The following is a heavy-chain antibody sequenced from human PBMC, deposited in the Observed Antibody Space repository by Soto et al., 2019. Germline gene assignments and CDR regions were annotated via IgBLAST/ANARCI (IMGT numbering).Heavy chain of an antibody. J-gene: IGHJ6*02. V-gene: IGHV1-46*01. CDR1: GYTFTSYY. CDR3: ARDRNWGDV. Sequence: GASVKVSCKASGYTFTSYYMHWVRQAPGQRLEWMGMINPSGGSTRYAQKFQGRVTMTRDTSTSTVYMELSSLRSEDTAVYYCARDRNWGDVWGQGTTVTVSS. CDR2: INPSGGST. D-gene: IGHD7-27*01.